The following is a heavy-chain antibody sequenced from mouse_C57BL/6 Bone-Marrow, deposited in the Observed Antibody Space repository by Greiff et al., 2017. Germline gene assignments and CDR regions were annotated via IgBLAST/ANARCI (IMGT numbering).Heavy chain of an antibody. J-gene: IGHJ2*01. Sequence: EVQLQQSGPELVKPGASVKISCKASGYTFTDYYMNWVKQSHGKSLEWIGDINPNNGGTSYNQKFKGKATLTVDKSSSTAYMELRSLTSEDSAVYYCARGITTVVAKGFDYWGQGTTLTVSS. CDR3: ARGITTVVAKGFDY. CDR2: INPNNGGT. CDR1: GYTFTDYY. V-gene: IGHV1-26*01. D-gene: IGHD1-1*01.